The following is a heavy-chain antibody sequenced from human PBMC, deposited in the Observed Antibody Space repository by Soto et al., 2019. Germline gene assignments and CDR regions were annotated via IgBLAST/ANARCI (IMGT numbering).Heavy chain of an antibody. Sequence: SVKVSCKASGGTFSSYAISWVRQAPGQGLEWMGGIIPIFGTANYAQKFQGRVTITADESTSTAYMELSSLRSEDTAVYYCARDQGLEQLDTVYGMDVWGQGTKVTVYS. J-gene: IGHJ6*02. V-gene: IGHV1-69*13. D-gene: IGHD6-6*01. CDR2: IIPIFGTA. CDR3: ARDQGLEQLDTVYGMDV. CDR1: GGTFSSYA.